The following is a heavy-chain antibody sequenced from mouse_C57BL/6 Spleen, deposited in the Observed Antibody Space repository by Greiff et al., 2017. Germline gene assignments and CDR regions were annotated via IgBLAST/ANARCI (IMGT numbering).Heavy chain of an antibody. Sequence: EVKLVESGGGLVKPGGSLKLSCAASGFTFSSYTMSWVRQTPEKRLEWVATISGGGGNTYYPDSVKGRFTISRDNAKNTLYLQMSSLRSEDTALYYCARHELGEGAMDYWGQGTSVTVSS. V-gene: IGHV5-9*01. D-gene: IGHD4-1*01. CDR2: ISGGGGNT. CDR1: GFTFSSYT. J-gene: IGHJ4*01. CDR3: ARHELGEGAMDY.